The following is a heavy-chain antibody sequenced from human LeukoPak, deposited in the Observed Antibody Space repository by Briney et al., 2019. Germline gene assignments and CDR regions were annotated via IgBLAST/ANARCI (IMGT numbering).Heavy chain of an antibody. D-gene: IGHD3-16*01. CDR2: INPNSGGT. V-gene: IGHV1-2*02. CDR3: ARDLGFDS. J-gene: IGHJ4*02. Sequence: ASVKVSCKASGYTFTGYYMHWVRQAPGQGLEWMGWINPNSGGTNYAQKFQGRVTMTRDTSISTAYMEVTRLKSDDTAIYYCARDLGFDSWGQGTLVTVPS. CDR1: GYTFTGYY.